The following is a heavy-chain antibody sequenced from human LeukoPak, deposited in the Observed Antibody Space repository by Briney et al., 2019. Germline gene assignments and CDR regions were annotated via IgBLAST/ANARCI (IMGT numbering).Heavy chain of an antibody. CDR2: ISAYNGNT. Sequence: ASVKVSCKASGYTFTSYGISWVRQAPGQGLEWMGWISAYNGNTNYAQKLQGRVTMTTDTSTSTAYMELRSLRSDDTAVYYCARGEVLLWSGGGPDRSVSMDVWGQGTTVTVSS. CDR3: ARGEVLLWSGGGPDRSVSMDV. CDR1: GYTFTSYG. J-gene: IGHJ6*02. D-gene: IGHD3-10*01. V-gene: IGHV1-18*01.